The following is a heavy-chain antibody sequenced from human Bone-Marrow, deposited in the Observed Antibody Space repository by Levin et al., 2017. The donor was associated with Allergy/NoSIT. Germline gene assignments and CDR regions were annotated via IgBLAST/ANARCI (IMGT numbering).Heavy chain of an antibody. CDR1: GFTFEDYG. D-gene: IGHD2-21*01. CDR3: ARVVLIQGAHFDL. J-gene: IGHJ4*02. CDR2: VSWNGGDI. V-gene: IGHV3-20*04. Sequence: GGSLRLSCVASGFTFEDYGMSWVRQAPGKGLEWVSGVSWNGGDIHYADSVKGRFTISRDVAKKSLYLDINSLRRDDTALYFCARVVLIQGAHFDLWGQGTPVTVSS.